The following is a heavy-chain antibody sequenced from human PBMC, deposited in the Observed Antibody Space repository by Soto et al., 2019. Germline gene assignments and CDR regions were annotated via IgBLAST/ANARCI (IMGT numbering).Heavy chain of an antibody. CDR2: ISSSSSYI. CDR3: ARTPYGMEPPAYFDY. J-gene: IGHJ4*02. CDR1: GFTFSSYS. Sequence: GGSLRLSCAASGFTFSSYSMNWVRQAPGKGLEWVSSISSSSSYIYYADSVKGRFTISRDNAKNSLYLQMNSLRAEDTAVYYCARTPYGMEPPAYFDYWGQGTLVTVSS. D-gene: IGHD4-17*01. V-gene: IGHV3-21*01.